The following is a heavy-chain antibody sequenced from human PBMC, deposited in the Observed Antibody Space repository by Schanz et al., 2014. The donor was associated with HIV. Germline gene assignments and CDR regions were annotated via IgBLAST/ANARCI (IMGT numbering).Heavy chain of an antibody. CDR3: VKAYSSGFSGAGS. CDR1: GFIFSDHF. D-gene: IGHD5-18*01. CDR2: ISGSDGDT. J-gene: IGHJ5*02. Sequence: EVQMLESGGGSVQPGGSLRLSCTTSGFIFSDHFMGWVRQAPGKGLEWVSTISGSDGDTYYADSVKGRFTISRDNSRNALYLHMNSLRADDTAIYYCVKAYSSGFSGAGSWGQGALVTVSS. V-gene: IGHV3-23*01.